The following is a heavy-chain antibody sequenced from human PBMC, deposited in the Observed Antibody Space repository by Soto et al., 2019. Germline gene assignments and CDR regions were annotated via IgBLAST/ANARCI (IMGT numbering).Heavy chain of an antibody. V-gene: IGHV4-38-2*02. CDR3: VGEQVMSTAPRVVDY. CDR2: SYYRGIT. D-gene: IGHD4-17*01. Sequence: SETLSLTCGVSGYYISNGYFWGWIRQPPGKGLEWIGSSYYRGITYYNPSLKSRVTVSVETTKNQVSLKLRYVTAADKAVDYCVGEQVMSTAPRVVDYWRQGTLVTVSS. CDR1: GYYISNGYF. J-gene: IGHJ4*02.